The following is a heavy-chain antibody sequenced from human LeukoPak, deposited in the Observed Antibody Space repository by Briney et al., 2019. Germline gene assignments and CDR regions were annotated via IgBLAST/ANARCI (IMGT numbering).Heavy chain of an antibody. Sequence: GGSLRLSCAASGFTFNNYNMNWVRQAPGRALEWVSSITSSGTYIFYADSVKGRFTISRDNAKNSLYLQMNSLRAEDTAVYYCARDYMVRGVMPLFDPWGQGTLVTVSS. V-gene: IGHV3-21*01. CDR1: GFTFNNYN. D-gene: IGHD3-10*01. J-gene: IGHJ5*02. CDR3: ARDYMVRGVMPLFDP. CDR2: ITSSGTYI.